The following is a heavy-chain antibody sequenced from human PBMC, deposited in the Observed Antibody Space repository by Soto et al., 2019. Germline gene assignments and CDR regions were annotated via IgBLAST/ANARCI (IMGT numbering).Heavy chain of an antibody. CDR3: ARDRGYSPDYFDY. CDR1: GGSISSDDYY. D-gene: IGHD5-12*01. Sequence: QVQLQESGPGLVKPSQILSLTCTVSGGSISSDDYYWSWIRQPPGKGLEWIGYIYYSGRTHYNPSLKSRLTISLDTSKNQFSLKLSSVSAADTAVYYCARDRGYSPDYFDYWGQGTLVTVSS. CDR2: IYYSGRT. J-gene: IGHJ4*02. V-gene: IGHV4-30-4*01.